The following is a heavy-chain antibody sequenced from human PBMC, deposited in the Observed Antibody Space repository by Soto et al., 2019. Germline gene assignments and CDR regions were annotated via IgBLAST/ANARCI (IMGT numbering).Heavy chain of an antibody. V-gene: IGHV2-5*02. Sequence: SGPTLVKPTQTLTLTCTFSGFSLSTSGVGVGWIRQPPGKALEWLALIYWDDDKRYSPSLKSRPTITKDTSKNQVVLTMTNMDPVDTATYYCALQGHVVVVPAALTNWFDPWGQGTLVTVSS. D-gene: IGHD2-2*01. CDR3: ALQGHVVVVPAALTNWFDP. CDR1: GFSLSTSGVG. CDR2: IYWDDDK. J-gene: IGHJ5*02.